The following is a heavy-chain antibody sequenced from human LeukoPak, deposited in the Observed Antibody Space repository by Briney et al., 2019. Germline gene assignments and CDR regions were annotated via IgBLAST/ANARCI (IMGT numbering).Heavy chain of an antibody. D-gene: IGHD3-10*01. Sequence: SVKVSCKACGGTFSSYTISWVRQAPGQGLEWMGGIIPIFGTPNYAQKFQGRVTIIADESTSTVYMELSSLRSEDTAVYYCARGGNYYGSGNYYYYYYYMDVWGKGTTVTVSS. CDR3: ARGGNYYGSGNYYYYYYYMDV. V-gene: IGHV1-69*01. J-gene: IGHJ6*03. CDR2: IIPIFGTP. CDR1: GGTFSSYT.